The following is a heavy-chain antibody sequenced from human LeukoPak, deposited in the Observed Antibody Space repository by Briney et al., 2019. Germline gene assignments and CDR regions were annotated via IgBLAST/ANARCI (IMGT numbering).Heavy chain of an antibody. D-gene: IGHD1-26*01. CDR3: ARDEAWGPMEAFDI. V-gene: IGHV1-18*01. CDR2: ISAYNGNT. Sequence: RASVKVSCTASGYTFTSYGISWVRQAPGQGLEWMGWISAYNGNTNYAQKLQGRVTMTTDTSTSTAYMELRSLRSDDTAVYYCARDEAWGPMEAFDIWGQGTMVTVSS. J-gene: IGHJ3*02. CDR1: GYTFTSYG.